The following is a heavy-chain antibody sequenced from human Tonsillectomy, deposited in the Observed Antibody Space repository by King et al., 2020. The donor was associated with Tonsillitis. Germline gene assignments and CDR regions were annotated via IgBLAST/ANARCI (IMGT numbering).Heavy chain of an antibody. CDR2: ISGFNGKT. Sequence: QLVQSGPEVKKPGASVKVSCKAAGYAFNRHGISWVRQAPGQGPEWMGWISGFNGKTEYAQTFQGRVIMTTDTSTNTTYMELRSLRSDDTAVYFCARDRYNGFDRDALDIWGQGTRVTVSS. J-gene: IGHJ3*02. CDR3: ARDRYNGFDRDALDI. CDR1: GYAFNRHG. D-gene: IGHD5-12*01. V-gene: IGHV1-18*01.